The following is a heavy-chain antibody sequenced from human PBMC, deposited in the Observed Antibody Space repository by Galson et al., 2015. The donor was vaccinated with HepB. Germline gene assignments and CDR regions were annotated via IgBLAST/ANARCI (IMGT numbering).Heavy chain of an antibody. CDR1: GFTLGSHA. J-gene: IGHJ4*02. D-gene: IGHD1-1*01. Sequence: SLILSCAASGFTLGSHAMNWVRQAPGPGLEWISFVSSSSNAISYADSVRGRISISRDNAKNSLHLQMNSLREEDTAVYFGAREPAISDNYYYFDSWCQGTLVTVSS. CDR2: VSSSSNAI. V-gene: IGHV3-48*02. CDR3: AREPAISDNYYYFDS.